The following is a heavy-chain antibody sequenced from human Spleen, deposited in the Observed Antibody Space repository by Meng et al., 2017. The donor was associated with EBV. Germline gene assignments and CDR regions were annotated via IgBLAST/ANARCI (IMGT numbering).Heavy chain of an antibody. J-gene: IGHJ4*02. CDR2: VYDSGNT. CDR3: ARGEVDS. V-gene: IGHV4-59*02. CDR1: GDSVSSFY. Sequence: QVPLQEPGPGLVKPSQTLSPTCTVSGDSVSSFYWSWIRQPPGKGLEWIGYVYDSGNTDYNPSLKSRVTISVDTSKNQFSLRLSSVTAADTAVYYCARGEVDSWGQGILVTVSS.